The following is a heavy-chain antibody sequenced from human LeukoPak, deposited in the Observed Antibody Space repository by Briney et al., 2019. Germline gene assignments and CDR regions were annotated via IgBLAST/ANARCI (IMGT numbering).Heavy chain of an antibody. V-gene: IGHV1-69*13. CDR3: ARSGGDYDILTGYPPLCFDY. J-gene: IGHJ4*02. CDR1: GGTFSSYA. Sequence: ASVKVSCKASGGTFSSYAISWVRQAPGQGLEWMGGIIPIFGTANYAQKFQGRVTITADESTSTAYMELSSLRSEDTAVYYCARSGGDYDILTGYPPLCFDYWGQGTLVTVSS. CDR2: IIPIFGTA. D-gene: IGHD3-9*01.